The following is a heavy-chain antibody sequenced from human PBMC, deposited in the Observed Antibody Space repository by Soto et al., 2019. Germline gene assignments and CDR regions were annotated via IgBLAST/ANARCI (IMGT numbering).Heavy chain of an antibody. CDR3: ASGGGRGYNELAP. D-gene: IGHD5-12*01. CDR2: INPNSGGT. CDR1: GYTFTAYY. V-gene: IGHV1-2*02. J-gene: IGHJ5*02. Sequence: ASVKVSCKASGYTFTAYYMHWVRQAPGQGLEWMGWINPNSGGTYHAQNFQGRVTMTRDTSTTTPDMALATLRSDDTAVYSRASGGGRGYNELAPWGHGTLVTVSS.